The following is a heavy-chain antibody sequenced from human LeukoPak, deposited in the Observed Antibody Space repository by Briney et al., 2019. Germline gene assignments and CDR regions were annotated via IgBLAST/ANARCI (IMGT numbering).Heavy chain of an antibody. CDR1: GYTFTDYY. CDR2: INPNSGGT. V-gene: IGHV1-2*02. J-gene: IGHJ4*02. CDR3: ARSMSPYYSDY. Sequence: ASVKVSCKASGYTFTDYYIHWVRQAPGQGLELMGWINPNSGGTAYAQKFQGRITMTRDTSINTVYMELSRLTSDDSAVYYCARSMSPYYSDYWGQGTLVTVS.